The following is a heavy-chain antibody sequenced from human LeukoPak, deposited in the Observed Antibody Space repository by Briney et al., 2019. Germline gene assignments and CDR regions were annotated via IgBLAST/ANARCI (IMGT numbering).Heavy chain of an antibody. CDR3: ARAPVSDY. Sequence: ASVKVSCKASGYIFTSFYVHWVRQAPGQGLEWMGIINPSGGTTNYAQRFQGRVTMTRDTSTSTVYMDLRSLRSEDTAVYYCARAPVSDYWGQGTLVTVSP. V-gene: IGHV1-46*01. J-gene: IGHJ4*02. CDR1: GYIFTSFY. CDR2: INPSGGTT.